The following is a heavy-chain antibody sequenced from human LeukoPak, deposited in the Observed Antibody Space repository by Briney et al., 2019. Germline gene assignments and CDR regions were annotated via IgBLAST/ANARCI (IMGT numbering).Heavy chain of an antibody. CDR1: GFTFSSYA. CDR3: ARSVDYYDSSGYYLGAFDI. CDR2: ISGSGGST. Sequence: PGGSLRLSCAASGFTFSSYAMSWVRQAPGKGLEWVSAISGSGGSTYYADSVKGRFTISRDNSKNTLYLQMNSLRAEDTAVYYCARSVDYYDSSGYYLGAFDIWGQGTMVTVSS. D-gene: IGHD3-22*01. J-gene: IGHJ3*02. V-gene: IGHV3-23*01.